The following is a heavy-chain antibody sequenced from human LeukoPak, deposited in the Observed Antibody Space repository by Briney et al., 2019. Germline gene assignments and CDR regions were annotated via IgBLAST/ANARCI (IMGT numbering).Heavy chain of an antibody. Sequence: ASVKVSCKASGYTFTGYYMHWVRQAPGQGLEWMGWINPNSGGTHYAQKFQGRVTMTRDTSISTAYMDLSRLRSDDTAVYYCATRGEEVLLDKAALHIWGQGTMVTVSS. D-gene: IGHD3-10*01. CDR1: GYTFTGYY. CDR3: ATRGEEVLLDKAALHI. CDR2: INPNSGGT. V-gene: IGHV1-2*02. J-gene: IGHJ3*02.